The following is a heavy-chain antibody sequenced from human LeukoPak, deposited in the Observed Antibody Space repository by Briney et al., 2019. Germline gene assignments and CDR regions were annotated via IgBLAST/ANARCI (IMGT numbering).Heavy chain of an antibody. CDR2: IYYSGST. Sequence: SETLSLTCTVSGAAISSSSYYWGWLRQAPGKGLEWIGSIYYSGSTYYNPSLKSRVTISVDTSKNQFSLKLSSVTAADTAVYYCARQRTGYIVVVPAAMEGMSWFDPWGQGTLVTVSS. J-gene: IGHJ5*02. D-gene: IGHD2-2*01. CDR1: GAAISSSSYY. CDR3: ARQRTGYIVVVPAAMEGMSWFDP. V-gene: IGHV4-39*01.